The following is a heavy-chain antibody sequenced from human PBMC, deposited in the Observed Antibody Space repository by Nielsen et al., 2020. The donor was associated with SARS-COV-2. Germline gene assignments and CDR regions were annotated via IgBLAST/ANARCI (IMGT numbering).Heavy chain of an antibody. D-gene: IGHD6-13*01. CDR2: IYSGGST. CDR3: ASMDAIAAAGTGAFDI. Sequence: GESLKISCAASGFTVSSNYMSWVRQAPGKGLEWVSVIYSGGSTYYADSVKGRFTISRDNSKNTLYLQMNSLRAEDTAVYYCASMDAIAAAGTGAFDIWGQGTMVTVSS. CDR1: GFTVSSNY. J-gene: IGHJ3*02. V-gene: IGHV3-53*01.